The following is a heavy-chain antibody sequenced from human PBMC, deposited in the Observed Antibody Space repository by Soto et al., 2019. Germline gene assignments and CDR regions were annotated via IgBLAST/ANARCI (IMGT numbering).Heavy chain of an antibody. Sequence: QVQLVKSGAEVKKHGSSVNVSCKASGGSLRNYGISWVRQAPGQGLEWMGGIIPDFGTANYAQKFQGRVTITAEESTSRGYMDVTSLRSQDTAVYYCARGDATKIVVTTYYAMDVLGQGTTVTLSS. J-gene: IGHJ6*02. CDR3: ARGDATKIVVTTYYAMDV. CDR1: GGSLRNYG. V-gene: IGHV1-69*12. CDR2: IIPDFGTA. D-gene: IGHD3-9*01.